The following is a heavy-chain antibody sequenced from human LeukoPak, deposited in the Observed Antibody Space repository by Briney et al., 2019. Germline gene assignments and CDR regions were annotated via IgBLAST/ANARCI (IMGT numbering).Heavy chain of an antibody. V-gene: IGHV4-30-4*01. CDR2: IYYSGST. CDR3: ATAPYEYIWGTYRTNWFDP. Sequence: PSETLSLTCTVSGGSISSGDYYWSWIRQPPGKGLEWFGYIYYSGSTYYNPSLKSRVTISVDTSKNQFSLKLNSMTAADTAVYYCATAPYEYIWGTYRTNWFDPWGQGTLVTVSS. J-gene: IGHJ5*02. D-gene: IGHD3-16*02. CDR1: GGSISSGDYY.